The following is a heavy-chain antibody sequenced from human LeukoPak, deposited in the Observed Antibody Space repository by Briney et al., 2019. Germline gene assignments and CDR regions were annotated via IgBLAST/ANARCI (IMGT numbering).Heavy chain of an antibody. CDR1: GDSISSGDNY. CDR3: ARDESGYSYGS. D-gene: IGHD5-18*01. Sequence: SETLSLTCTVSGDSISSGDNYWSWIRQHPGKGLEWIGCIYYSGSTYYNPSLKSRTTISVDTSKNQFSLKLSSVTAADTAVYYCARDESGYSYGSWGQGTLVTVSS. CDR2: IYYSGST. J-gene: IGHJ5*02. V-gene: IGHV4-31*03.